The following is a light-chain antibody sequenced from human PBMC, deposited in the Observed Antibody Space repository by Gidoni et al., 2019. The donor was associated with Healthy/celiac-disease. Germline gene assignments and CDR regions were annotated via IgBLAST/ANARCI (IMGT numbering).Light chain of an antibody. V-gene: IGKV3-20*01. CDR1: QSISSSY. J-gene: IGKJ4*01. Sequence: EIVLTQSPGTLSVSPGERATLSCRASQSISSSYLAWYQQKPGQAPRLLIYGASSRATGIPDRFSGSGSGTDFTLTISSLEPEDFAVYYCQQYDSSPVTFGGGTKVEIK. CDR2: GAS. CDR3: QQYDSSPVT.